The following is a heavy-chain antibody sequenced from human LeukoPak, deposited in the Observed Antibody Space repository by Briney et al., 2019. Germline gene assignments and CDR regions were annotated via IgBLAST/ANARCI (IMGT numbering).Heavy chain of an antibody. CDR3: AKIRNSYGNFGYFDY. Sequence: PGGSLRLSCAASGFTFSSYAMSWVRQAPGKGLEWVSAISGSGGSTYYADSVKGRFTISRDNSKNTLYLQMNSLRAEDTAVYYCAKIRNSYGNFGYFDYWGQGTLVTVSS. J-gene: IGHJ4*02. CDR2: ISGSGGST. CDR1: GFTFSSYA. D-gene: IGHD5-18*01. V-gene: IGHV3-23*01.